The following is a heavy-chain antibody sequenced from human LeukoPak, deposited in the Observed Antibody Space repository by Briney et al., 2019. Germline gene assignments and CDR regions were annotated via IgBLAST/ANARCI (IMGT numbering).Heavy chain of an antibody. D-gene: IGHD6-13*01. CDR3: ARVNSRFRVGIKGAFDI. CDR1: GYSFTSYW. Sequence: PGEALKISRKGSGYSFTSYWIGWVRQIPETGVEWMGIIYPRDSDSRYSPSFHGQVTISADDSISTAYLQWSSLKASDTAIYYCARVNSRFRVGIKGAFDIWGQGTMVTVSS. J-gene: IGHJ3*02. CDR2: IYPRDSDS. V-gene: IGHV5-51*01.